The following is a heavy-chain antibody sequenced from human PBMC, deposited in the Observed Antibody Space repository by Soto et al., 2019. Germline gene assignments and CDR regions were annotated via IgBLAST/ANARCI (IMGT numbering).Heavy chain of an antibody. D-gene: IGHD2-15*01. CDR2: INPSGGAT. CDR3: ARSHCSGGSCYLGAFDI. CDR1: GYTFINFF. Sequence: ASVKVSCKASGYTFINFFIHWVRQAPGQGLEWVGIINPSGGATTYPQKFQGRVTMTRDTSTSTVYMDVSSLRFDDTAVYYCARSHCSGGSCYLGAFDIWGQVTMVTVSS. J-gene: IGHJ3*02. V-gene: IGHV1-46*01.